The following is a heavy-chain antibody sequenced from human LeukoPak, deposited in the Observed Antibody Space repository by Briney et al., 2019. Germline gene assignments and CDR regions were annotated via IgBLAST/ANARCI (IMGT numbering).Heavy chain of an antibody. CDR2: INSDGINT. CDR3: ARGAPLWFGENAFDI. CDR1: GFTFSNYW. D-gene: IGHD3-10*01. J-gene: IGHJ3*02. V-gene: IGHV3-74*01. Sequence: PGGSLRLSCAASGFTFSNYWMHWVRQAPGKGLVWVSRINSDGINTSYADSVKGRFTISRDNAKNTLNLQMNSLRAEDTAVYYCARGAPLWFGENAFDIWGQGTMVTVSS.